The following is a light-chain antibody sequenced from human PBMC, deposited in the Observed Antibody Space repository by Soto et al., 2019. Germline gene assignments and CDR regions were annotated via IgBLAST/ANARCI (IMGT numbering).Light chain of an antibody. CDR3: QQANIYPFT. V-gene: IGKV1-9*01. Sequence: IQLTQSPSSLSASVGDRVTITCRASQGISNYLAWYQQKPGKAPKLLIYSASTLQREVSSRFSGSGSGADFTLMISSLQPEDVATYFCQQANIYPFTFGLGTKVEIK. CDR2: SAS. CDR1: QGISNY. J-gene: IGKJ3*01.